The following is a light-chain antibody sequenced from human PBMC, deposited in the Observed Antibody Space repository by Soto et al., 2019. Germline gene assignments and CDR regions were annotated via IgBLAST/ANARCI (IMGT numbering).Light chain of an antibody. CDR2: DAS. CDR1: QSISSW. V-gene: IGKV1-5*01. Sequence: DIQMTQSPSILSASVGDRVTITCRASQSISSWLAWYQQKPGKAPKLLIFDASSLESGVPSRFSGSGSGTEFTLSISSLQPDDFATYYCQQYHTYPWTFGQGTKVEIK. J-gene: IGKJ1*01. CDR3: QQYHTYPWT.